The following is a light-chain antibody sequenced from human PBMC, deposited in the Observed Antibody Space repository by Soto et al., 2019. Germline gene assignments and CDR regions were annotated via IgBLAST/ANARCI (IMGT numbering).Light chain of an antibody. Sequence: EIVLTQSPGTLSLSPGERATLSCRASQSVGHFAWYQQKPGQAPRVLMSDAFTRASGTPARFSGSESGTDFTLTISSLEPEDFAVYYCQQRGDRPMYTFGQGTILEI. CDR3: QQRGDRPMYT. CDR2: DAF. J-gene: IGKJ2*01. CDR1: QSVGH. V-gene: IGKV3-11*01.